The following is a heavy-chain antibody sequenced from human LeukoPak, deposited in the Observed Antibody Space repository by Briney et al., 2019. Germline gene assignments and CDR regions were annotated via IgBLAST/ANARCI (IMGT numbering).Heavy chain of an antibody. CDR1: GGSTSGFY. CDR2: VYYSGDS. Sequence: SETLSLTCSVSGGSTSGFYWSWIRQPPGKGLEWIGYVYYSGDSNYNPSLKSRVSMSLDTSRNQVSLRLSSVTAADTAVYYCARHPFSTPFDYWGRGTLVTVSS. V-gene: IGHV4-59*08. CDR3: ARHPFSTPFDY. J-gene: IGHJ4*02.